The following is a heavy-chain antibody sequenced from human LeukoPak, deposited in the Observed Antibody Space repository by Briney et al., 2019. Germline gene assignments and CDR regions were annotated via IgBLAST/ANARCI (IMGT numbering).Heavy chain of an antibody. CDR3: AKDLDCSGGTCHKAFDC. D-gene: IGHD2-15*01. V-gene: IGHV3-30*02. J-gene: IGHJ4*02. CDR1: GFTLSTYG. CDR2: IRYDGSDK. Sequence: PGGSLRLSCVASGFTLSTYGMHWVRQAPGKGLEWVAFIRYDGSDKFYGDSVKGRFTTSRDSSKNTLYLQMSRLRVEDTAVYYCAKDLDCSGGTCHKAFDCWGQGTLVTVSS.